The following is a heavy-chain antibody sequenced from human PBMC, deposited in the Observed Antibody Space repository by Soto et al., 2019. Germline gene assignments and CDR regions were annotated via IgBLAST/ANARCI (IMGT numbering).Heavy chain of an antibody. Sequence: GESLKISCKGSGDRFTSYWIGWVRQMPGKGLEWMGIIYPGDSDTRYSPSFQGQVTISADKSISTAYLQWSSLKASDTAIYYCARTAAAGKYYYGVDVWGQGTSVTVSS. V-gene: IGHV5-51*01. CDR2: IYPGDSDT. CDR1: GDRFTSYW. J-gene: IGHJ6*02. D-gene: IGHD6-13*01. CDR3: ARTAAAGKYYYGVDV.